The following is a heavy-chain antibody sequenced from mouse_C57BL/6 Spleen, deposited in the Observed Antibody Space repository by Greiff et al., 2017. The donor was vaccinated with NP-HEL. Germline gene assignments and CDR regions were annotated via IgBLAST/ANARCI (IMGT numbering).Heavy chain of an antibody. Sequence: VQRVESGAELVRPGASVKLSCKASGYTFTDYYINWVKQRPGQGLEWIGRIYPGDGDTNYNGKFKGKATLTADKSSSTAYMQLSSLTSEDSAVYFCAREAYYYGSSSFDYWGQGTTLTVSS. J-gene: IGHJ2*01. CDR1: GYTFTDYY. CDR3: AREAYYYGSSSFDY. V-gene: IGHV1-76*01. D-gene: IGHD1-1*01. CDR2: IYPGDGDT.